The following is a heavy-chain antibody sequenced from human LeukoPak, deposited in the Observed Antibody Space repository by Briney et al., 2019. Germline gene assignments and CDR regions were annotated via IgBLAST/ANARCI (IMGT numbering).Heavy chain of an antibody. V-gene: IGHV3-11*04. CDR1: GFTFSYYY. CDR3: ARDSRVYCTSTICPYYYSDYMDV. D-gene: IGHD2-2*01. CDR2: ISGSASTI. Sequence: GGSLRLSCAASGFTFSYYYITWIRQAPGKGLEWVSYISGSASTISYADSVKGRFTISRDNAKNSLYLQMDSLRAEDAAVYYCARDSRVYCTSTICPYYYSDYMDVWGKGTTVTVSS. J-gene: IGHJ6*03.